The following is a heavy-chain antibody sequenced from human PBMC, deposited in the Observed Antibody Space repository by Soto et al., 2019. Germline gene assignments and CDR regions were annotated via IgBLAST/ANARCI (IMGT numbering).Heavy chain of an antibody. Sequence: QVQLQESGPRMMKPSQTLSLTCTVSGGSISSGGYYWSWIRQHPGKGLEWIGYIYYSGSTYYNPSLKSRVTISVDTSKNQFPLKLSSVTAADTAVYYCARGRGYYDSSGYPGRAFDIWGQGTKVTV. V-gene: IGHV4-31*03. J-gene: IGHJ3*02. D-gene: IGHD3-22*01. CDR1: GGSISSGGYY. CDR2: IYYSGST. CDR3: ARGRGYYDSSGYPGRAFDI.